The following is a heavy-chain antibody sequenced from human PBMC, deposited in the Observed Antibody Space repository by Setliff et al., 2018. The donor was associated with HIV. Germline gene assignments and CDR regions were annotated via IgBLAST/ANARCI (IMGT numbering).Heavy chain of an antibody. CDR1: GFSISSDYY. CDR2: IYHSGKT. D-gene: IGHD3-10*01. Sequence: SETLSLTCSVSGFSISSDYYWNWVRQPPGQGLEWIGSIYHSGKTYSNPSLKSRVTVSVDTSMNQFSLNLNSVTATDTAVYYCARSTYYYGSGKGSGWFDPWGQGTLVTVSS. J-gene: IGHJ5*02. CDR3: ARSTYYYGSGKGSGWFDP. V-gene: IGHV4-38-2*02.